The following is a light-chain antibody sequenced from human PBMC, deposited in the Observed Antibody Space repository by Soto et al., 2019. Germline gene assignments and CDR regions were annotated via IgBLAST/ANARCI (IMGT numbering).Light chain of an antibody. CDR1: QSVSSY. CDR2: DAS. J-gene: IGKJ5*01. Sequence: EIVLTQSPATLSLSPGERATLSCRARQSVSSYLAWYQQKPGQAPRLLIYDASNRATGIPARFSGSGSGTDFTLTISSLEPEDFAVYYCQQRSHWPPVTFGQGTRLEIK. V-gene: IGKV3-11*01. CDR3: QQRSHWPPVT.